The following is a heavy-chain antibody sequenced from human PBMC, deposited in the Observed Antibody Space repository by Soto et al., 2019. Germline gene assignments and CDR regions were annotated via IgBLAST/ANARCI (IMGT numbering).Heavy chain of an antibody. CDR1: GFTFSSYA. J-gene: IGHJ2*01. V-gene: IGHV3-23*01. CDR3: AKRNWGGWYFDL. Sequence: EVQLLESGGDLVQPGGSLRLSCAASGFTFSSYAMSWVRQAPGKGLEWVSAISGSGGSTYYADSVKGRFTISRDNSKNTLYLQMNSLRAEDTAVYYCAKRNWGGWYFDLWGRGTLVTVSS. D-gene: IGHD7-27*01. CDR2: ISGSGGST.